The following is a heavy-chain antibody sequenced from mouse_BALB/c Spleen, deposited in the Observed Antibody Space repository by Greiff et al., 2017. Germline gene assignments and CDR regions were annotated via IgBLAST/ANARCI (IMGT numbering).Heavy chain of an antibody. J-gene: IGHJ3*01. Sequence: EVKLVESGGGLVQPGGSLKLSCAASGFTFSSYGMSWVRQTPDKRLELVATINSNGGSTYYPDSVKGRFTISRDNAKNNLYLQMSSLKSEDTAMYYCARAAYYGNYGGFAYWGQGTLVTVSA. CDR3: ARAAYYGNYGGFAY. V-gene: IGHV5-6-3*01. CDR1: GFTFSSYG. CDR2: INSNGGST. D-gene: IGHD2-10*01.